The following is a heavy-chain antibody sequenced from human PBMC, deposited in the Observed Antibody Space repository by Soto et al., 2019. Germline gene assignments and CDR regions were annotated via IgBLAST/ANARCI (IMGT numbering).Heavy chain of an antibody. CDR2: ISSSSSYI. Sequence: GGSLRLSCAASGFTFSSYSMNWVRQAPGKGLEWVSSISSSSSYIYYADSVKGRFTISRDNAKNSLYLQMNSLRAEDTAVYYCARCPPPLETTVTTSGYYFDYWGQGTLITVSS. CDR1: GFTFSSYS. J-gene: IGHJ4*02. CDR3: ARCPPPLETTVTTSGYYFDY. V-gene: IGHV3-21*01. D-gene: IGHD4-17*01.